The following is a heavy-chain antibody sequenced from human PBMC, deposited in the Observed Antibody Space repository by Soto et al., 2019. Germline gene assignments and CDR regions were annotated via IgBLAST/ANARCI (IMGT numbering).Heavy chain of an antibody. CDR1: GYSFTDYH. Sequence: ASVKVSCKASGYSFTDYHIHWVRQAPGQGLEWLGRINPKSGGTSTAQKFQGWVTMATDTSISTASLELTRLTSDDTAIYYCARGDSTDCSNGVCSFFYNHDMDVWGQGTTVTVSS. V-gene: IGHV1-2*04. J-gene: IGHJ6*02. D-gene: IGHD2-8*01. CDR2: INPKSGGT. CDR3: ARGDSTDCSNGVCSFFYNHDMDV.